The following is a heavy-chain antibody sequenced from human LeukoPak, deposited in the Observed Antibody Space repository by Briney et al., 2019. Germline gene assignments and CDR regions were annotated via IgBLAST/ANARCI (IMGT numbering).Heavy chain of an antibody. CDR2: LYYSGNT. V-gene: IGHV4-59*01. CDR3: ARVKVGATHDAFDI. CDR1: GGSISSFY. J-gene: IGHJ3*02. Sequence: SETLSLTCTVSGGSISSFYWSWIRQPPGKGLEWIGYLYYSGNTNYNPSLKSRVTISVDTSKNQFSLKLSSVTAADTAVYYCARVKVGATHDAFDIWGQGTMVTVSS. D-gene: IGHD1-26*01.